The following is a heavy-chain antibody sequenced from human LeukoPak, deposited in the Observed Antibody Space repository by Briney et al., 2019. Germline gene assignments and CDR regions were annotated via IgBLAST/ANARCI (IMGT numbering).Heavy chain of an antibody. CDR2: IYYSGST. CDR1: GGSISSGGYY. Sequence: SETLSLTCTVSGGSISSGGYYWSWIRQHPGKGLEWIGYIYYSGSTYYNPSLKSRVTISVDTSKNQFSLKLSSVTAADTAVYYCARGDSGGDWFDPWGQGILVTVSS. J-gene: IGHJ5*02. CDR3: ARGDSGGDWFDP. D-gene: IGHD1-26*01. V-gene: IGHV4-31*03.